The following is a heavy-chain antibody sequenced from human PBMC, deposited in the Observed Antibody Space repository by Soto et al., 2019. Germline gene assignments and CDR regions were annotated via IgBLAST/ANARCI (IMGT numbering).Heavy chain of an antibody. CDR1: GGSISSYY. CDR2: IYYSGST. Sequence: TSETLSLTCTVSGGSISSYYWSWIRQPPGKGLEWIGYIYYSGSTNYNPSLKSRVTISVDTSKNQFSLKLSSVTVADTAVYYCERDDAGSGYDSWGQGNPVTVSS. CDR3: ERDDAGSGYDS. J-gene: IGHJ5*02. V-gene: IGHV4-59*01. D-gene: IGHD5-12*01.